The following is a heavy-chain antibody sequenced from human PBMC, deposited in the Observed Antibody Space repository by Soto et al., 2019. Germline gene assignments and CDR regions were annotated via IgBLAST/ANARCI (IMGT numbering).Heavy chain of an antibody. CDR1: GYTFTSYG. CDR2: ISAYNGNT. CDR3: ARIGDYGPLYYYYYMDV. V-gene: IGHV1-18*01. Sequence: GTSVKVSCKASGYTFTSYGISWVRQAPGQGFEWMGWISAYNGNTNYAQKLPGRVTMTTDTSTSTAYMELRSLRSDDTAVYYCARIGDYGPLYYYYYMDVWGKGTTVTVSS. J-gene: IGHJ6*03. D-gene: IGHD4-17*01.